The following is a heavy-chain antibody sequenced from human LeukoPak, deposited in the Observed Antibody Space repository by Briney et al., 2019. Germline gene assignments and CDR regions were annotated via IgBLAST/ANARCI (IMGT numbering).Heavy chain of an antibody. CDR3: ARDSAGGSLALDY. J-gene: IGHJ4*02. CDR1: GFTFSDYY. CDR2: ISSSGSTI. Sequence: GGSLRLSCAASGFTFSDYYMSWIRQAPGKGLEWVSYISSSGSTIYYADSVKGRFTISRDNAKNSLYLQMNTLRAEDTAVYYCARDSAGGSLALDYWGQGTLVTVSS. D-gene: IGHD1-26*01. V-gene: IGHV3-11*04.